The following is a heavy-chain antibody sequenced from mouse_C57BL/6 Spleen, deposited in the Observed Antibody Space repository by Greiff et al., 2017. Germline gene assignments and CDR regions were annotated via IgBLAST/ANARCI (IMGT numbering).Heavy chain of an antibody. J-gene: IGHJ2*01. CDR2: IYPRSGNT. D-gene: IGHD1-1*01. CDR1: GYTFTSYG. V-gene: IGHV1-81*01. Sequence: VQLQQSGAELARPGASVKLSCKASGYTFTSYGISWVKQRTGQGLVWIGEIYPRSGNTYYNEKFKGKATLTADKSSSTAYMELRSLTSEDSAVYFCARSDYGSSYVGFDYWGQGTTLTVSS. CDR3: ARSDYGSSYVGFDY.